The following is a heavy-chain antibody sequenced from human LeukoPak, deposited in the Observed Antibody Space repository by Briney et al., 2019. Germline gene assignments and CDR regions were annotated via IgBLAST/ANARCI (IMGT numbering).Heavy chain of an antibody. CDR3: ARSSYWSGLFDY. V-gene: IGHV3-53*01. D-gene: IGHD1-1*01. CDR1: GFSVSNNC. Sequence: PGGSLRLSCAASGFSVSNNCMNWVRQAPGKGLEWDSTLYSDADTYSAGSTRYADSVKGRFTISRDNSENMLYLQINSLRAEDTAVYYCARSSYWSGLFDYWGQGTLVTVSS. CDR2: LYSDADT. J-gene: IGHJ4*02.